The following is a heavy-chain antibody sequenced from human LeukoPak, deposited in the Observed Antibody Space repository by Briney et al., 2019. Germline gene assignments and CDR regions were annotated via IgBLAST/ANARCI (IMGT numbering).Heavy chain of an antibody. CDR2: FDPEDGET. V-gene: IGHV1-24*01. J-gene: IGHJ4*02. D-gene: IGHD6-19*01. CDR1: GYTLTELS. CDR3: ATGDSSGWRGFGY. Sequence: ASVKVSCKVSGYTLTELSMHWVRQAPGKGLEWMGGFDPEDGETIYAQKFQGRVTVTEDTSTDTAYMELSSLRSEDTAVYYCATGDSSGWRGFGYWGQGTLVTVSS.